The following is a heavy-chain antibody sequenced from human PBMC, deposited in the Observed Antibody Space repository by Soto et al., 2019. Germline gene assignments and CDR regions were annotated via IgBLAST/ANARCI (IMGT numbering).Heavy chain of an antibody. Sequence: EVQLLGSGGGLVQPGGSLRLSCAASGFTFSSYAMSWVRQDPGKGLEWVSAISCSGGSTYYADSVKGRFTISRDNSKNTLYLQMNSLRAEDTAVYYCAVLVDTGMRFDYWGQGTLVTVSS. CDR2: ISCSGGST. CDR1: GFTFSSYA. J-gene: IGHJ4*02. D-gene: IGHD5-18*01. CDR3: AVLVDTGMRFDY. V-gene: IGHV3-23*01.